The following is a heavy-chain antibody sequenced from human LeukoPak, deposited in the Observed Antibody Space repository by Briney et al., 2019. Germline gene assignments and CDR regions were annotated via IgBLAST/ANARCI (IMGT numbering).Heavy chain of an antibody. D-gene: IGHD2-2*01. CDR2: ISRSGSTM. Sequence: TGGSLRLSCAASGFTLRSYEMNWVRQAPGKGLEWVSYISRSGSTMYYADSVKGRFTISRDSARNSLHLQMNSLGAEDTAVYYCVRQSLYCTTTTCNGYFDYWGQGTLVTVSS. V-gene: IGHV3-48*03. J-gene: IGHJ4*02. CDR3: VRQSLYCTTTTCNGYFDY. CDR1: GFTLRSYE.